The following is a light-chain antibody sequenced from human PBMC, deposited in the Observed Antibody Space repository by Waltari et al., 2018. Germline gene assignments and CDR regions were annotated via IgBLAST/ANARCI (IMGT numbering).Light chain of an antibody. CDR2: KVS. V-gene: IGKV2-30*01. CDR1: QSLVYSDGNTY. CDR3: MQGSYWPFT. J-gene: IGKJ3*01. Sequence: DVVVPQSPLSLPVTLGPPASISCPSSQSLVYSDGNTYLYWFHQRPGQSPRRLIYKVSNRDSGVPDRFSGSGSGTDFTLKISRVEAEDVGVYYCMQGSYWPFTFGPGTKVDIK.